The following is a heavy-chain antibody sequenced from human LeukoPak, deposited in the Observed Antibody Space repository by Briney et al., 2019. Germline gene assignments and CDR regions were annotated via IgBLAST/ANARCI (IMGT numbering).Heavy chain of an antibody. CDR3: ARGGYCSSTSCLRGYYYYMDV. V-gene: IGHV1-2*02. Sequence: ASVKVSCKASGYTFTDYYMHWVRQAPGQGLEWMGWINPNSGGTNYAQKFQGRVTMTRDTSISTAYMELSRLRSDDTAVYYCARGGYCSSTSCLRGYYYYMDVWGKGTTVTVSS. CDR1: GYTFTDYY. D-gene: IGHD2-2*01. J-gene: IGHJ6*03. CDR2: INPNSGGT.